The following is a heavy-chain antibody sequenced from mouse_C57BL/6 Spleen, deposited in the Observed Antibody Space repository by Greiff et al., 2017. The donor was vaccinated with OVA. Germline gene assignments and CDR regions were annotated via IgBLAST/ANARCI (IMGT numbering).Heavy chain of an antibody. CDR2: ISYDGSN. D-gene: IGHD2-5*01. Sequence: EVQLQESGPGLVKPSQSLSLTCSVTGYSITSGYYWNWIRQFPGNKLEWMGYISYDGSNNYNPSLKNRISITRDTSKNQFFLKLNSVTTEDTATYYCARGNSNYVFAYWGQGTLVTVSA. CDR3: ARGNSNYVFAY. V-gene: IGHV3-6*01. CDR1: GYSITSGYY. J-gene: IGHJ3*01.